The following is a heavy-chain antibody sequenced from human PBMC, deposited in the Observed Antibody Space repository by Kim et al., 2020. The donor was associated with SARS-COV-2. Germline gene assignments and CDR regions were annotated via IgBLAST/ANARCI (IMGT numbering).Heavy chain of an antibody. CDR2: INHSGST. CDR3: ARGTRITMIVVVRPYYYYYGMDV. J-gene: IGHJ6*02. D-gene: IGHD3-22*01. V-gene: IGHV4-34*01. Sequence: SETLSLTCAVYGGSFSGYYWSWIRQPPGKGLEWIGEINHSGSTNYNPSLKSRVTISVDTSKNQFSLKLSSVTAADTAVYYCARGTRITMIVVVRPYYYYYGMDVWGQGTTVTVSS. CDR1: GGSFSGYY.